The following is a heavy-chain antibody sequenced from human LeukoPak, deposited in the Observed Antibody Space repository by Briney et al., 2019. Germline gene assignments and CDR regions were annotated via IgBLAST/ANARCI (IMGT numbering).Heavy chain of an antibody. CDR1: GYTFTGYY. V-gene: IGHV1-2*02. CDR2: INPNSGDT. J-gene: IGHJ6*03. CDR3: ARGDSHYYYMDV. Sequence: ASVKVSFKASGYTFTGYYMHWVRQAPGQGLEWMGWINPNSGDTSYAQKFQGRVTMTRDTSISTAYMELSRLRSDDTAVYYCARGDSHYYYMDVWGRGTTVSVSS. D-gene: IGHD3-22*01.